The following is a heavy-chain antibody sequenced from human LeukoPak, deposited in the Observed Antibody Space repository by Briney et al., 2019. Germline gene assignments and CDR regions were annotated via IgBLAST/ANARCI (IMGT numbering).Heavy chain of an antibody. J-gene: IGHJ4*02. CDR3: ARGGGCTNGVCYTSVFDY. V-gene: IGHV4-39*07. CDR2: IYYSGST. CDR1: GGSISSSSYY. Sequence: PSETLSLTCTVSGGSISSSSYYWGWIRQPPGKGLEWIGSIYYSGSTYYNPSLKSRVTISVDRSKNQFSLKLSSVTAADTAVYYCARGGGCTNGVCYTSVFDYWGQGTLVTVSS. D-gene: IGHD2-8*01.